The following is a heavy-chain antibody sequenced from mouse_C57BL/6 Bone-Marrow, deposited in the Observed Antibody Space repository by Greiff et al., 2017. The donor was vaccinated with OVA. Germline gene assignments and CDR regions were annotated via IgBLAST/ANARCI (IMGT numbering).Heavy chain of an antibody. CDR1: GFTFSDFY. CDR2: SRNKANDYTT. V-gene: IGHV7-1*01. Sequence: EVNVVESGGGLVQSGRSLRLSCATSGFTFSDFYMEWVRQAPGKGLEWIAASRNKANDYTTEYSASVKGRFIVSRDTSQSIIYLQMNALRAEDTAIFYCARDDYYWYFDVWGTGTTVTVSS. J-gene: IGHJ1*03. CDR3: ARDDYYWYFDV.